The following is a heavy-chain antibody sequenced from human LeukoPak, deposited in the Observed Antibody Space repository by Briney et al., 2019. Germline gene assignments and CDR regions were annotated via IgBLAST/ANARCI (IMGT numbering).Heavy chain of an antibody. CDR3: ARETGYSYGYWYFDL. V-gene: IGHV3-7*01. CDR1: GFTFSSYW. Sequence: GGSLRLSCAASGFTFSSYWMSWVRQAPGKGLEWVSNIKQDGSEKYYVDSVKGRFTISRDNAKNSLYLQMNSLRAEDTAVYYCARETGYSYGYWYFDLWGRGTLVTVSS. CDR2: IKQDGSEK. D-gene: IGHD5-18*01. J-gene: IGHJ2*01.